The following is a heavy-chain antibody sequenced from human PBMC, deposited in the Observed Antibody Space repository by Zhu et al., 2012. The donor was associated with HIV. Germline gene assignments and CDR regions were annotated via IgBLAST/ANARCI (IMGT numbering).Heavy chain of an antibody. V-gene: IGHV4-34*01. CDR3: ARGDNYYASGSPAKGRYFQY. CDR2: INHSGSV. D-gene: IGHD3-10*01. J-gene: IGHJ1*01. CDR1: GGSFSGFY. Sequence: QVQLQQWGAGLLKPSETLSLTCAVYGGSFSGFYWSWIRQPPGKGLEWIGEINHSGSVNYNPSLKSRVTISVDTSKNQFSLKLSSVTAADTALYYCARGDNYYASGSPAKGRYFQYRGQGTLVTVSS.